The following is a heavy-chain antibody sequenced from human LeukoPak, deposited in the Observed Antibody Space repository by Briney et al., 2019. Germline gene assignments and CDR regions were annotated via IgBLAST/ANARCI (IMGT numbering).Heavy chain of an antibody. CDR1: GGSIGSYY. CDR3: AREHYYDSTAYLD. Sequence: PSETLSLTCTVSGGSIGSYYWTWLRQPPGKGLAWIGSIYHSGSSYYNTSLKSRVTISVDTSKNHFSLKLTSVTAADTAVYYCAREHYYDSTAYLDWGQGTLVSVSS. V-gene: IGHV4-4*08. J-gene: IGHJ4*02. CDR2: IYHSGSS. D-gene: IGHD3-22*01.